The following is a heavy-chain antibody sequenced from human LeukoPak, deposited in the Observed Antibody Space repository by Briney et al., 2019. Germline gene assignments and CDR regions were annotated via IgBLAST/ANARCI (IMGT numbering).Heavy chain of an antibody. CDR1: GYTFTSYY. D-gene: IGHD6-13*01. J-gene: IGHJ3*02. Sequence: GASVKVSCKASGYTFTSYYMHWVRQAPGQGLEWMGIINPSGGSTSYAQKFQGRVTMTRDTSTSTVYMELSSLRSEDTAVYYCRAAAFTDAFDIWGQGTMVTVSS. CDR2: INPSGGST. CDR3: RAAAFTDAFDI. V-gene: IGHV1-46*01.